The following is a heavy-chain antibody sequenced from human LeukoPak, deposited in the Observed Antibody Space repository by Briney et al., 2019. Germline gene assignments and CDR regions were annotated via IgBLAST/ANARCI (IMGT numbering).Heavy chain of an antibody. J-gene: IGHJ4*02. CDR1: GFTFSNYA. Sequence: GASLRLSCAASGFTFSNYAMSWVRQAPGKGLEWVSAITGSGGNTYYPDSVKGRFTISRENSKNTVFLQMNSLRAEAAAVYYCAKWGDYDVLTGYYVSDYWGQGTLVTVSS. V-gene: IGHV3-23*01. CDR3: AKWGDYDVLTGYYVSDY. D-gene: IGHD3-9*01. CDR2: ITGSGGNT.